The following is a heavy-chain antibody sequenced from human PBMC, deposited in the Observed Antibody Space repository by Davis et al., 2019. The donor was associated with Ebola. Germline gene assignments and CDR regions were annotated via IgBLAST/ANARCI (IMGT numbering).Heavy chain of an antibody. Sequence: PGGSLRLSCAASGFTFRSYWMSWVRRAPGKGLEWVAKIKEDGSEKPEVDSVKGRFTISRDNAKDSLYLQMNSLRAEDTAVYYCARGSRNMDVWGQGTTVTVSS. CDR1: GFTFRSYW. J-gene: IGHJ6*02. V-gene: IGHV3-7*03. CDR2: IKEDGSEK. CDR3: ARGSRNMDV.